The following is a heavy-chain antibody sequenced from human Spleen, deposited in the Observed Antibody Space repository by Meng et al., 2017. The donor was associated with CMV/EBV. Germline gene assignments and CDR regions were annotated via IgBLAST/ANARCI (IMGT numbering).Heavy chain of an antibody. V-gene: IGHV4-4*02. CDR3: ARIERRRILKYCGSDCSTTDY. CDR1: GGSISSSNL. J-gene: IGHJ4*02. Sequence: QVQLQESGPGLEKPSGTLSLTCAVSGGSISSSNLWTWVRQVPGKGLEWIGEIYHSGSTNYNPSLKSRVTISVDKFKNQFSLKLGSVTAADTAVYYCARIERRRILKYCGSDCSTTDYWGQGTLVTVSS. CDR2: IYHSGST. D-gene: IGHD2-21*02.